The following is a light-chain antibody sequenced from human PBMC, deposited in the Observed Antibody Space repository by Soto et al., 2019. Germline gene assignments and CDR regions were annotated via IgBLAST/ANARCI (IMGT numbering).Light chain of an antibody. V-gene: IGKV1-5*01. J-gene: IGKJ1*01. CDR1: QTISGW. Sequence: DIQMTQSPSTLSGSVGDRVTLTCRASQTISGWLAWYQQQPGKAPKLLIYDASNLESGVPSRFSGSGSGTEFTLAISSLQPDDFATYYCQQYNNYPRTFGQGTKVDIK. CDR3: QQYNNYPRT. CDR2: DAS.